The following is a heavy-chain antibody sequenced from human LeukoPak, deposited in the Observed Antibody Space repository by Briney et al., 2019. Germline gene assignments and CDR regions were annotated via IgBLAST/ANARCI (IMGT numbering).Heavy chain of an antibody. J-gene: IGHJ5*01. D-gene: IGHD3-10*01. CDR3: ARHRPVWFEELNWFDS. CDR2: IYYTGRT. Sequence: PSETLSLTCTVSGGSISSYYWSWIRQPPGKGLEWIGSIYYTGRTDYNPSLNSRVTISVDTSKNQISLKVKSVTAADTAMYYCARHRPVWFEELNWFDSWGQGILVTVSS. V-gene: IGHV4-39*01. CDR1: GGSISSYY.